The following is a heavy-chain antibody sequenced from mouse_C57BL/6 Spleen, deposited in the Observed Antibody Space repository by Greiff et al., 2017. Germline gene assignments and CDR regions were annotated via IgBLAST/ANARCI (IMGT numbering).Heavy chain of an antibody. CDR3: ARSERTAQATFAY. J-gene: IGHJ3*01. V-gene: IGHV1-52*01. CDR2: IDPSDSET. Sequence: QVQLQQPGAELVRPGSSVKLPCKASGYTFTSYWMHWVKQRPIQGLEWIGNIDPSDSETHYNQKFKDKATLTVDKSSSTAYMQLSSLTSEDSAVYYCARSERTAQATFAYWGQGTLVTVSA. D-gene: IGHD3-2*02. CDR1: GYTFTSYW.